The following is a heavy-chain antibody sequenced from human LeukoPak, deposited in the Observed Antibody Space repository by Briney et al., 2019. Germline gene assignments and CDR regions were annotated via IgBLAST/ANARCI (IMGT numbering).Heavy chain of an antibody. Sequence: SETLSFTCTVSGGSISSGGYYWSWIRQHPGKGLEWIGYIYYSGSTYYNPSLKSRVTISVDTSKNQFSLKLSSVTAADTAVYYCARAKRDSSVDYWGQGTLVTVSS. D-gene: IGHD3-22*01. V-gene: IGHV4-31*03. CDR2: IYYSGST. CDR1: GGSISSGGYY. CDR3: ARAKRDSSVDY. J-gene: IGHJ4*02.